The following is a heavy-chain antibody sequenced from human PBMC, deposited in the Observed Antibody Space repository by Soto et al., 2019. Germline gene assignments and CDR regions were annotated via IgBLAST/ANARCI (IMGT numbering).Heavy chain of an antibody. V-gene: IGHV3-23*01. Sequence: PGGSLRLSCAASGFTFSSYAMSWVRQAPGKGLEWVSAISGSGGSTYYADSVKGRFTISRDNSKNTLYLQMNSLRAEDTAVYYCAKDSPWGEAEGEYFQHWGQGTLVTVSS. D-gene: IGHD3-16*01. CDR1: GFTFSSYA. J-gene: IGHJ1*01. CDR3: AKDSPWGEAEGEYFQH. CDR2: ISGSGGST.